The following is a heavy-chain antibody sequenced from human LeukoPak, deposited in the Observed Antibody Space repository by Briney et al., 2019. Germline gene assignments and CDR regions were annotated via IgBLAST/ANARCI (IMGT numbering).Heavy chain of an antibody. CDR3: AKDSSGYYPSFDY. J-gene: IGHJ4*02. V-gene: IGHV3-23*01. CDR1: GFTFSSYA. CDR2: IRGSGGST. Sequence: SGGSLRLSCAASGFTFSSYAMSWVRQAPGKGLEWVSAIRGSGGSTYYADSVKGRFTISRDNSKNTLYLQMNSLRAEDTAVYYCAKDSSGYYPSFDYWGQGTLVTVSS. D-gene: IGHD3-22*01.